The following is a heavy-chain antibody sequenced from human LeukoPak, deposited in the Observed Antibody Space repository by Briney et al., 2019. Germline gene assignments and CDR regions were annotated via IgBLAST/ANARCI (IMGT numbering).Heavy chain of an antibody. CDR1: GFTVSSNY. J-gene: IGHJ4*02. V-gene: IGHV3-53*01. Sequence: GGSLRLSCAASGFTVSSNYMSWVRQAPGKGLEWVSVITYSGIKTYYADSVKGRFTISRDNSKNTLYLQMNSLRAEDTAVYFCAGYTGSNPDYWGQGTLVTVSS. CDR3: AGYTGSNPDY. CDR2: ITYSGIKT. D-gene: IGHD1-26*01.